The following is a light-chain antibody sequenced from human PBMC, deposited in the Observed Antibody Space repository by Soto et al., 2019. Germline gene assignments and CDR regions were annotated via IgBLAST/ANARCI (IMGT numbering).Light chain of an antibody. CDR2: EVS. CDR1: SSDVGSYDL. CDR3: CSYAGSSTQV. V-gene: IGLV2-23*02. J-gene: IGLJ2*01. Sequence: QSVLTQPASVSGSPGQSITVSCTGTSSDVGSYDLVSWYQQHPGKAPKLMIYEVSKRPSGVSYRFSGSKSGNTASLTISGLQAEDEGDYYCCSYAGSSTQVFGGGTQLTVL.